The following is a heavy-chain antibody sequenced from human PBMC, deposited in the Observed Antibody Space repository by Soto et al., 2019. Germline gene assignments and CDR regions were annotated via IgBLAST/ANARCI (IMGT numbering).Heavy chain of an antibody. V-gene: IGHV4-59*01. Sequence: SETLSLTCTVSGDSISSYYWSWIRQPPGKGLEWIGFIYYSGSTNYNPSLKSRVTISVDTSKNQFSLNLSSVTAADTAVYYCARDGYCSGGSCHHSFLNWFDPWGQGTLVTVSS. CDR1: GDSISSYY. D-gene: IGHD2-15*01. CDR2: IYYSGST. J-gene: IGHJ5*02. CDR3: ARDGYCSGGSCHHSFLNWFDP.